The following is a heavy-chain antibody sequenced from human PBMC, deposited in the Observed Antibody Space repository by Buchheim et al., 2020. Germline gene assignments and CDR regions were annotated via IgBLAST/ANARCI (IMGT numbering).Heavy chain of an antibody. Sequence: QVQLQESGPGLVKPSQTLSLTCTVSGGSISSGDFYWSWIRQPPGKCLEWIGYIYYSGCTYYNPSLKSRVTISVDTSKNQFSLKLRSGTAADTAVYYCARDRGSIWFGEHNDAFDIWGQGT. CDR2: IYYSGCT. CDR1: GGSISSGDFY. J-gene: IGHJ3*02. V-gene: IGHV4-30-4*01. CDR3: ARDRGSIWFGEHNDAFDI. D-gene: IGHD3-10*01.